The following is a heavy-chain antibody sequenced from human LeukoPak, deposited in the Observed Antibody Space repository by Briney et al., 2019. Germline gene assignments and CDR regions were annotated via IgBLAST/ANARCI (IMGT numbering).Heavy chain of an antibody. CDR1: GFTFSNPA. J-gene: IGHJ6*03. D-gene: IGHD3-16*01. CDR3: AKDGSWGEYYFYFYIDV. V-gene: IGHV3-23*01. CDR2: ISASGHYT. Sequence: PGGSLRLSCEASGFTFSNPAMSWVRQAPGKGLEWVSGISASGHYTYNADSAKGRFTISRDNSKNTLYLQMNSLGAEDTALYYCAKDGSWGEYYFYFYIDVWGKGTTVTVSS.